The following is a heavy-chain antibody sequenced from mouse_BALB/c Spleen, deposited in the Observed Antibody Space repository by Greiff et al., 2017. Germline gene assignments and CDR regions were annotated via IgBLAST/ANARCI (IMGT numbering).Heavy chain of an antibody. CDR3: VREERYDTWFAY. CDR2: IRSKSNNYAT. CDR1: GFTFNTYA. J-gene: IGHJ3*01. V-gene: IGHV10-1*02. Sequence: EVKVIESGGGLVQPKGSLKLSCAASGFTFNTYAMNWVRQAPGKGLEWVARIRSKSNNYATYYADSVKDRFTISRDDSQSMLYLQMNNLKTEDTAMYYCVREERYDTWFAYWGQGTLVTVSA. D-gene: IGHD2-14*01.